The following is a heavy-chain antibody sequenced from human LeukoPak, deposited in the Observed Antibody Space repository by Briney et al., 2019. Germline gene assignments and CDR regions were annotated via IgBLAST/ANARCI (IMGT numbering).Heavy chain of an antibody. CDR3: VKLMGQQWHFDY. CDR2: ISHSGGTT. V-gene: IGHV3-23*01. CDR1: GFTVSSYA. J-gene: IGHJ4*02. Sequence: GGSLRLSCAASGFTVSSYAMSWVRQAPGKGLEWVSSISHSGGTTYYADSVKGRFTISRDDSKSTLSLQMNSLRVEDTALYYCVKLMGQQWHFDYWGQGTLVTVSS. D-gene: IGHD6-19*01.